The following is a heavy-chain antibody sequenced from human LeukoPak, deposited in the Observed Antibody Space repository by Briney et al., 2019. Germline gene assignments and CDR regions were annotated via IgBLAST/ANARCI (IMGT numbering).Heavy chain of an antibody. J-gene: IGHJ3*02. CDR1: GFSFSSYA. V-gene: IGHV3-23*01. D-gene: IGHD3-16*01. Sequence: GGSLRLSCAASGFSFSSYAMSWVRQAPGKGLEWVSAISGSGGSTYYADSVKGRFTISRDNSKNTLYLQMNSLRAEDTAVYYCANIRDKGTDYDYVWGSYGPSRGDAFDIWGQGTMVTVSS. CDR2: ISGSGGST. CDR3: ANIRDKGTDYDYVWGSYGPSRGDAFDI.